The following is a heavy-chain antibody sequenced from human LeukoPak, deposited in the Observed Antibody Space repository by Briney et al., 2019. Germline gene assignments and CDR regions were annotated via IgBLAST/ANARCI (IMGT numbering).Heavy chain of an antibody. Sequence: SGTLSLTCTVSGGSINSYYWSWIRQPPGKGLEWIGYIYYSGSTNYNPSLKSRVTISVDTSKNQFSLKLSSVTAADTAVYYCARHERIAGWFDPWGQGTLVTVSS. V-gene: IGHV4-59*08. J-gene: IGHJ5*02. CDR3: ARHERIAGWFDP. CDR1: GGSINSYY. CDR2: IYYSGST. D-gene: IGHD6-13*01.